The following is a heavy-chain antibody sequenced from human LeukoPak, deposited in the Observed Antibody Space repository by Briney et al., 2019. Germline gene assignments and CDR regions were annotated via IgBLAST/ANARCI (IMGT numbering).Heavy chain of an antibody. CDR2: ISYDGSNK. CDR1: GFTFSSYA. V-gene: IGHV3-30*04. CDR3: ARSRAGVWYFDY. J-gene: IGHJ4*02. D-gene: IGHD3-10*01. Sequence: GRSLRLSCAASGFTFSSYAMHWVRKAPGKGLEWVAVISYDGSNKHYADSVKGRFTISRDNSKNTLYLQMNSLRAEDTAVYYCARSRAGVWYFDYWGQGTLVTVSS.